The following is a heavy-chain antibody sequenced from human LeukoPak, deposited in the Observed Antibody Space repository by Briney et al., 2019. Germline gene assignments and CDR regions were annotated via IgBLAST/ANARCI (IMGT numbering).Heavy chain of an antibody. V-gene: IGHV4-34*01. Sequence: SETLSLTCAGYGVSFSGYYWIWIRQPPGKGLEWIGEINHSGSPNYNPSLKSRVSISVHTSKNQFSLKLSSVTAADTAVYYCARDSSGYYYGYWGQGTLVTVSS. CDR1: GVSFSGYY. CDR2: INHSGSP. J-gene: IGHJ4*02. D-gene: IGHD3-22*01. CDR3: ARDSSGYYYGY.